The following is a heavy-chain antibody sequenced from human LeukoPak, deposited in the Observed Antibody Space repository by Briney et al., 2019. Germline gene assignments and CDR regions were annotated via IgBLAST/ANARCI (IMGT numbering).Heavy chain of an antibody. D-gene: IGHD2-15*01. CDR2: INEDGSER. CDR1: GFTFSDYY. Sequence: GGSLRLSCAASGFTFSDYYMSWIRQVPGKGLEWVANINEDGSERYYVESVKGRFTISRDNAKNSLWLQMNSLRAEDTAVFYCXXXXXXXDSQGPFDYWGQGTLVAVSS. J-gene: IGHJ4*02. CDR3: XXXXXXXDSQGPFDY. V-gene: IGHV3-7*01.